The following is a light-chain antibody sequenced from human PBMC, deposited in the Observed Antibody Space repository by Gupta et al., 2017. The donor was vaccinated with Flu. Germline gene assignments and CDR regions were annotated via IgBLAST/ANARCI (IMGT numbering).Light chain of an antibody. V-gene: IGLV2-8*01. J-gene: IGLJ1*01. CDR3: GSYGCSDV. Sequence: GQSGPSSVTGTSSELGANNYVAWYQQHAVKDHTLMIDEGNNRPAGVPDRFSGSKSGNTSSLTVAGRKTEDEADYYGGSYGCSDVFGTGTKVTVL. CDR1: SSELGANNY. CDR2: EGN.